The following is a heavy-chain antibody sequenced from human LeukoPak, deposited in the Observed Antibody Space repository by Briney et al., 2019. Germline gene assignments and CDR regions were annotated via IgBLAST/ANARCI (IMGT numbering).Heavy chain of an antibody. CDR1: GFTVSSNY. D-gene: IGHD6-13*01. CDR2: IYSGGST. J-gene: IGHJ5*02. Sequence: PGGSLRLSCAASGFTVSSNYMSWVRQAPGKGLEWVSVIYSGGSTYYADSVKGRFTISRDNSKNTLYLQMNSLRAEDTAVYYCARGGSSWSDNWFDPWGQGTLVTVSS. CDR3: ARGGSSWSDNWFDP. V-gene: IGHV3-66*01.